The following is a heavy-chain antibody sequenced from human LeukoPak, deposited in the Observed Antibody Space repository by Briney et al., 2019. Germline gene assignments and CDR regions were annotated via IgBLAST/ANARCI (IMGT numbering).Heavy chain of an antibody. CDR3: ARSYYDILTGYYNGYFDY. V-gene: IGHV4-38-2*02. J-gene: IGHJ4*02. Sequence: SETLSLTCSVSSYSISSGYYWGWIRQPPGKGLEWIGSIYHSGTTHYNPSLKSRVTISVDTSKNQFSLKLSSVTAADTAVYYCARSYYDILTGYYNGYFDYWGQGTLVTVSS. CDR1: SYSISSGYY. D-gene: IGHD3-9*01. CDR2: IYHSGTT.